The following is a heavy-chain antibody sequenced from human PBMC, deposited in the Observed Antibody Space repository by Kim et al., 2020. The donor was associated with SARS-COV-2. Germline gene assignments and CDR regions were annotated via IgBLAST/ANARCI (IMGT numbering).Heavy chain of an antibody. Sequence: SETLSLTCTVSGGSISSNYWSWIRQTPGKGLEWIGYIYYSGSTNYNPSLKSRVTISVDTSKNQFSLKLNSVTAADTAVYYCARTAPMYSTGWYFDYWGQGTLVTVSS. J-gene: IGHJ4*02. V-gene: IGHV4-59*01. CDR1: GGSISSNY. CDR2: IYYSGST. CDR3: ARTAPMYSTGWYFDY. D-gene: IGHD6-19*01.